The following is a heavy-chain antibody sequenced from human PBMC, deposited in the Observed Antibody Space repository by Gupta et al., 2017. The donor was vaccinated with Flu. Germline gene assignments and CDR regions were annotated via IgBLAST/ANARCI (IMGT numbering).Heavy chain of an antibody. V-gene: IGHV3-7*01. J-gene: IGHJ4*02. CDR3: ALIASAGRVF. CDR2: INEEGSEK. D-gene: IGHD6-13*01. CDR1: GFQFVAHW. Sequence: CAALGFQFVAHWMAWVRQAPGKGLDWVAAINEEGSEKHYLDSAKGRFTISRDNAKNSLFLQMSSLRADDTAMYYCALIASAGRVFWGQGTRVTVSS.